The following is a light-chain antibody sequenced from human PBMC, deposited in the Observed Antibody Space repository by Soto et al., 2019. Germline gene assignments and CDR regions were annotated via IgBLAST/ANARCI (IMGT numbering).Light chain of an antibody. CDR3: QQYGRSPTT. CDR2: GTS. Sequence: EVVLPQSPGTLSLSRGEGAALSCRDSERIYRAYLGWYQQKPGQADRLLIYGTSSRATGIPDRFSGSGSGTDFTLTISRLEPEESAVYQCQQYGRSPTTVGQGTKVDI. CDR1: ERIYRAY. V-gene: IGKV3-20*01. J-gene: IGKJ1*01.